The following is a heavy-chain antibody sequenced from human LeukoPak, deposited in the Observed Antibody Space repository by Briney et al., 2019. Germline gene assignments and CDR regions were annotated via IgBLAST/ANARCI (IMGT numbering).Heavy chain of an antibody. CDR2: ISYDGSNK. D-gene: IGHD5-12*01. CDR1: GFTFSSYA. J-gene: IGHJ6*02. CDR3: ARDLSSGYDWYYYYYGMDV. V-gene: IGHV3-30-3*01. Sequence: GSLRRSCAASGFTFSSYAMHWVRQAPGKGLEWVAVISYDGSNKYYADSVKGRFTISRDNSKNTLYLQMNSLRAEDTAVYYCARDLSSGYDWYYYYYGMDVWGQGTTVTVSS.